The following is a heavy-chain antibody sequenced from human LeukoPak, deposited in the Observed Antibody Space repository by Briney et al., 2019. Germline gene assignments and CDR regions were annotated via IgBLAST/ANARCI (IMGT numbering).Heavy chain of an antibody. D-gene: IGHD3-22*01. CDR1: GASISSYY. Sequence: PSETLSLTCTVSGASISSYYWSWVRQPPGKGLEWIGYIYYSGSTNYNPSLKSRVTISVDTSKNQFSLKLSSVTAADTAVYYCARHWHHSNDYYPFDYWGQGTLVTVSS. CDR2: IYYSGST. V-gene: IGHV4-59*08. J-gene: IGHJ4*02. CDR3: ARHWHHSNDYYPFDY.